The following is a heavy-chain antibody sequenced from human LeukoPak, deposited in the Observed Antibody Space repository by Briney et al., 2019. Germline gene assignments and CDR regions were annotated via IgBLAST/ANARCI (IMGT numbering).Heavy chain of an antibody. CDR3: ARRGWSSSNAFDI. V-gene: IGHV3-21*01. J-gene: IGHJ3*02. CDR1: GFTFSSYS. Sequence: PGGSLRLSCAASGFTFSSYSMNWVRQAPGKGLEWVSSISSSSSYIYYADSVKGRFTISRDNAKNSLYLQMNSLRAEDTAVYYCARRGWSSSNAFDIWGQGTMVTVSS. CDR2: ISSSSSYI. D-gene: IGHD6-6*01.